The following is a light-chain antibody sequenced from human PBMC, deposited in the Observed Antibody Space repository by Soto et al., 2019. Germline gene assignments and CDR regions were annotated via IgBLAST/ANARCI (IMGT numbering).Light chain of an antibody. Sequence: QSARTQPASVSGSPGQSITISCTGTSSDVGGYNYVSWYQQHPGKAPKLMIYEVSNRPSGVSNRFSGSKSGNTASLTISGLQAEDEADYYCSSYTSSRVFGGGTKLTVL. CDR2: EVS. CDR3: SSYTSSRV. CDR1: SSDVGGYNY. J-gene: IGLJ2*01. V-gene: IGLV2-14*01.